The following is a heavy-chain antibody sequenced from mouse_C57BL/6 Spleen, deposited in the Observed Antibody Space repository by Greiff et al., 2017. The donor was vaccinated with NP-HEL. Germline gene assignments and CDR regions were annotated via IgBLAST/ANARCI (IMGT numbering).Heavy chain of an antibody. Sequence: QVQLQQPGAELVKPGASVKLSCKASGYTFTSYWMQWVKQRPGQGLEWIGEIDPSDSYTNYNQKFKGKATLTVDTSSSTAYMQLSSLTSEDSAVYYCARDPVLDYWGKGTTLTVSS. CDR1: GYTFTSYW. CDR3: ARDPVLDY. J-gene: IGHJ2*01. V-gene: IGHV1-50*01. CDR2: IDPSDSYT. D-gene: IGHD1-1*01.